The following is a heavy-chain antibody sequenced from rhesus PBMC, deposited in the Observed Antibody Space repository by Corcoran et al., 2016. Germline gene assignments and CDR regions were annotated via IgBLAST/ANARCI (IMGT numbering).Heavy chain of an antibody. CDR1: GGSISSNY. CDR3: AREADSGSYYYEDYFDY. CDR2: ISGSGGST. V-gene: IGHV4-173*01. D-gene: IGHD3-16*01. J-gene: IGHJ4*01. Sequence: QLQLQESGPGLVKPSETLSLTCAVSGGSISSNYWSWIRQPPGKGLEWIGRISGSGGSTDYNPSLKSRVTISTDTSKNQFSLKLSSVTAADTAVYYCAREADSGSYYYEDYFDYWGQGVLVTVSS.